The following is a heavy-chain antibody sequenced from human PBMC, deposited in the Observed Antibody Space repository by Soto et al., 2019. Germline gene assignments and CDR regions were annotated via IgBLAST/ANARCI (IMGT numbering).Heavy chain of an antibody. V-gene: IGHV3-23*01. D-gene: IGHD3-3*01. Sequence: EVQLLESGGGLVQPGGSLRLSCAAYGFTFSSYAMSWVRQAPGKGLEWVSAISGSGGITYYADSVKGRFTIPRDNSKNTRYLQMNSLRAEDTAVDYCAKDDDFWSGYSQHWGHGTLVTVSS. CDR2: ISGSGGIT. CDR1: GFTFSSYA. J-gene: IGHJ1*01. CDR3: AKDDDFWSGYSQH.